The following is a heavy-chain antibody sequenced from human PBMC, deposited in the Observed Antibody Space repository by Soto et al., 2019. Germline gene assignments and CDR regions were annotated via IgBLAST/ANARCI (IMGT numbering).Heavy chain of an antibody. CDR2: INPNSGGT. D-gene: IGHD6-13*01. J-gene: IGHJ6*02. CDR3: ARGRYSSSWYPPIYYGMDV. Sequence: GASVKVSCKASGYTFTGYYMHWVRQAPGQGLEWMGWINPNSGGTNYAQKFQGWVTMTRDTSISTAYMELSRLRSDDTAVYYCARGRYSSSWYPPIYYGMDVWGQGTTVTVSS. CDR1: GYTFTGYY. V-gene: IGHV1-2*04.